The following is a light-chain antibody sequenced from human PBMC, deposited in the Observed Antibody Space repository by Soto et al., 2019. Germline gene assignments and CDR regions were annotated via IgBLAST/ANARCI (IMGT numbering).Light chain of an antibody. CDR1: QTVSSF. Sequence: VLTQSPATLSLSPGERATLSCGASQTVSSFLAWYQQKPGQAPRLLIHDSSDRATGIPARFSGSGSGTDFTLTISSLEPEDVAVYYCQQRSNWPLTFGGGTRVEI. CDR3: QQRSNWPLT. V-gene: IGKV3-11*01. J-gene: IGKJ4*01. CDR2: DSS.